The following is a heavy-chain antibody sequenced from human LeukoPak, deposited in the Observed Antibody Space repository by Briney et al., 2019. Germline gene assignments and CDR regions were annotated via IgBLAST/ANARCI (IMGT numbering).Heavy chain of an antibody. CDR3: ARDHRFGELSGWFDP. CDR2: IYYSGST. D-gene: IGHD3-10*01. J-gene: IGHJ5*02. Sequence: PSETLSLTCTVSGGSISSGGYYWSWIRQHPGKGLEWIGYIYYSGSTYYNPSLKSRVTISVDTSKNQFSLKLSSVTAADTAVYYCARDHRFGELSGWFDPWDQGTLVTVSS. V-gene: IGHV4-31*03. CDR1: GGSISSGGYY.